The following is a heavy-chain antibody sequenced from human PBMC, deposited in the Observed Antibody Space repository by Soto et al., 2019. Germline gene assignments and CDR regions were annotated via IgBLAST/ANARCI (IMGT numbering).Heavy chain of an antibody. CDR1: GYSFTSYW. CDR3: ASYCSGGSCYSIKEYGMDV. D-gene: IGHD2-15*01. V-gene: IGHV5-10-1*01. Sequence: GESLKISCKGSGYSFTSYWISWVRQMPGKGLEWMGRIDPSDSYTNYSPSFQGHVTISADKSISTAYLQWSSLKASDTAMYYCASYCSGGSCYSIKEYGMDVWGQGTTVTVSS. CDR2: IDPSDSYT. J-gene: IGHJ6*02.